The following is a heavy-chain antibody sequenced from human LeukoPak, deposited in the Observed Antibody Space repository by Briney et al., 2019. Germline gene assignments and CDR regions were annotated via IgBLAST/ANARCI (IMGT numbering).Heavy chain of an antibody. D-gene: IGHD3-22*01. J-gene: IGHJ4*02. CDR3: AKAESYYVSSGYYAH. CDR1: GFSFSSYA. CDR2: IIVRGGST. Sequence: GGSLRLSCAAPGFSFSSYAMSWVRQAPGEGLEWVSAIIVRGGSTYYAYTVKCRFTISRENSKNTLNLQMNSLRAEDTAVYYCAKAESYYVSSGYYAHCGQGTLVSVSS. V-gene: IGHV3-23*01.